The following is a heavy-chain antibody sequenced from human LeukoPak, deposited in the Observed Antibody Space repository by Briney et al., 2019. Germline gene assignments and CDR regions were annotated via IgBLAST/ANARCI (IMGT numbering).Heavy chain of an antibody. CDR1: GYSFSSYW. J-gene: IGHJ4*02. CDR2: TYPGDSDT. CDR3: ARHYGSGNYVFDY. V-gene: IGHV5-51*01. Sequence: GESLKISCKGSGYSFSSYWIGWVRQMPGKGLEWMGITYPGDSDTRYSPSFQGQVTFSADKSISTAYLQWSSLKASDTAMYYCARHYGSGNYVFDYWGQGTLVTVSS. D-gene: IGHD3-10*01.